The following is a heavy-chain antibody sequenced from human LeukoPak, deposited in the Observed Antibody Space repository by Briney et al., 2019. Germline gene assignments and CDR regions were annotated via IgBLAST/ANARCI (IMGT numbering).Heavy chain of an antibody. Sequence: SETLSLTCTVSGGSISSYYWSWIRQPPGKGLEWIGFVYNSGSTNYNPSLKSRVTISVDTSKNQFSLKLNSVTAADTAVYYCARHYGPWGQGTLVTVSS. J-gene: IGHJ5*02. CDR2: VYNSGST. CDR1: GGSISSYY. D-gene: IGHD3-10*01. V-gene: IGHV4-59*08. CDR3: ARHYGP.